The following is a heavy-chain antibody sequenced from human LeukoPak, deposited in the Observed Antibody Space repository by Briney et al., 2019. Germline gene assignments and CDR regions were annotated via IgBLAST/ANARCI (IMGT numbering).Heavy chain of an antibody. V-gene: IGHV3-74*01. D-gene: IGHD3-10*01. CDR2: IASDGSST. CDR1: GFTFSDYW. CDR3: AKEYDSGGYGAYFDY. Sequence: GGSLRLSCAASGFTFSDYWMHWVRQAPGKGLVWVSRIASDGSSTSYADSVKGRFTISRDNAKNTLYVQMNSLRAEDTAVYYCAKEYDSGGYGAYFDYWGQGTLVTVSS. J-gene: IGHJ4*02.